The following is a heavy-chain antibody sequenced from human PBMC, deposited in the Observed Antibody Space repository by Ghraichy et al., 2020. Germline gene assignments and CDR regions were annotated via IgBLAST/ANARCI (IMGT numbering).Heavy chain of an antibody. V-gene: IGHV3-33*01. CDR1: GFTFSSYG. D-gene: IGHD5-18*01. J-gene: IGHJ6*03. Sequence: GGSLRLSCAASGFTFSSYGMHWVRQAPGKGLEWVAVIWYDGSNKYYADSVKGRFTISRDNSKNTLYLQMNSLRAEDTAVYYCARDPKPTTAKYYYYMDVWGKGTTVTVSS. CDR3: ARDPKPTTAKYYYYMDV. CDR2: IWYDGSNK.